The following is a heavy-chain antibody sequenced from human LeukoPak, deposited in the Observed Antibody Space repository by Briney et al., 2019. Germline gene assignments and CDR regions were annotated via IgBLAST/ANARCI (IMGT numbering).Heavy chain of an antibody. Sequence: GASVKDSCKASGYTFTNYYMHWVRQAPVQGLAWMGVIDPRGDSATYAQKVQGRFTMTRDTSTSTVYMELRSLNSEDTAVYYCARSHSSWYCFDPWGQGTLVTVSS. V-gene: IGHV1-46*01. D-gene: IGHD6-13*01. CDR1: GYTFTNYY. CDR3: ARSHSSWYCFDP. CDR2: IDPRGDSA. J-gene: IGHJ5*02.